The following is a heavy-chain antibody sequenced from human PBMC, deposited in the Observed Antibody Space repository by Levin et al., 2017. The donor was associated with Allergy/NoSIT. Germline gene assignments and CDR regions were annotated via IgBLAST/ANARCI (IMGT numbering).Heavy chain of an antibody. V-gene: IGHV4-61*01. CDR3: AREGVVVPAAMLDDYGMDV. J-gene: IGHJ6*02. Sequence: SETLSLTCTVSGGSVSSGSYYWSWTRQPPGKGLEWIGYIYYSGSTNYNPSLKSRVTISVDTSKNQFSLKLSSVTAADTAVYYCAREGVVVPAAMLDDYGMDVWGQGTTVTVSS. CDR2: IYYSGST. D-gene: IGHD2-2*01. CDR1: GGSVSSGSYY.